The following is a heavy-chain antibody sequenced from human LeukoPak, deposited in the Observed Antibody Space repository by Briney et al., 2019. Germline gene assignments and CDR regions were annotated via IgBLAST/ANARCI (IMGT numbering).Heavy chain of an antibody. J-gene: IGHJ4*02. CDR2: INPNSGGT. Sequence: GASVKVSCKASGYTFTGYYMHWVRQAPGQGLEWMGWINPNSGGTNYAQKFQGRVTMTRDTSISTAYMELSRLRSDDTAVYYCARGREGIAARLDYWGQGTLVTVSS. V-gene: IGHV1-2*02. D-gene: IGHD6-6*01. CDR3: ARGREGIAARLDY. CDR1: GYTFTGYY.